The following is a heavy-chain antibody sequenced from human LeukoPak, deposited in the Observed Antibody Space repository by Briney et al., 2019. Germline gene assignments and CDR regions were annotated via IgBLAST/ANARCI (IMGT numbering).Heavy chain of an antibody. Sequence: PGGSLRLSCAASGFTFEDHGMSWVRQAPGKGLEWVSGINWNGGSTGYADSVKGRFTISRDNVKNSLYLQMKSLRAEDTALYYCARYCTGGSCYLDSWGQGTLVTVSS. CDR3: ARYCTGGSCYLDS. V-gene: IGHV3-20*04. CDR2: INWNGGST. CDR1: GFTFEDHG. D-gene: IGHD2-15*01. J-gene: IGHJ4*02.